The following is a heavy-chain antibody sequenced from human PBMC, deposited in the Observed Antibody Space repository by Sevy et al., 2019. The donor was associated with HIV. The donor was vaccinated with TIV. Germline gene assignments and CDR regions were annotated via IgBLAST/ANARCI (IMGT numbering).Heavy chain of an antibody. J-gene: IGHJ4*02. CDR1: GFTFSSYA. CDR2: ISGSGGST. D-gene: IGHD6-13*01. V-gene: IGHV3-23*01. Sequence: GGSLRLSCAASGFTFSSYAMSWVRQAPGKGLEWVSAISGSGGSTYYADSVKGRFTISRDNSKNTLYLQMNSLRAEDTAVYYCAKDGEGIAAALGPQLSDYCGQGTLVTVSS. CDR3: AKDGEGIAAALGPQLSDY.